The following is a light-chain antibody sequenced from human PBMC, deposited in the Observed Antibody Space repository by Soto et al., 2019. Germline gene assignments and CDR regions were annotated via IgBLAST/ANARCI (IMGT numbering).Light chain of an antibody. CDR1: QSVYSKY. J-gene: IGKJ1*01. CDR2: GAS. V-gene: IGKV3-20*01. CDR3: QQYGSSPRT. Sequence: EIVLTQSPGTLSLSPGESATLSCRASQSVYSKYLAWYQQKPGQAPRLLIYGASSRATGIPDRFSGSGSGTDFTLTISRLEPEDFAVYYCQQYGSSPRTFGQGTKVDIK.